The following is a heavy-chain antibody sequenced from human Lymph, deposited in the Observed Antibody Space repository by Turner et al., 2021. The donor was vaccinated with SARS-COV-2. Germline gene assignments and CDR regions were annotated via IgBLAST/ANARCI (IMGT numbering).Heavy chain of an antibody. CDR1: GFTFDDYA. Sequence: EVQLVESGGGVLRPGGSLSLSCEASGFTFDDYAMHWVRQAPGKGLEWVSPISGDGGSTYYADSVKGRFTISRDDSKNSLYLQINSLRTEDTALYYCAKEGLSGRRLQFVPYFAYWGQGTLVSVSS. J-gene: IGHJ4*02. D-gene: IGHD5-12*01. CDR3: AKEGLSGRRLQFVPYFAY. V-gene: IGHV3-43*02. CDR2: ISGDGGST.